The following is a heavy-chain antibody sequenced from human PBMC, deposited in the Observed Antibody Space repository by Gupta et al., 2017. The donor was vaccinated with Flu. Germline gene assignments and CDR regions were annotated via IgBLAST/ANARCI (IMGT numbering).Heavy chain of an antibody. J-gene: IGHJ6*02. D-gene: IGHD2-8*01. V-gene: IGHV3-23*01. CDR2: ISGSGGRT. CDR1: GFNFFSYA. CDR3: ATQTSMRWVMDV. Sequence: EMFLSESGGDLVHPGGSLRLSCAASGFNFFSYAMTWVRQAPGKGLEWVETISGSGGRTFYADSVKGRFTISKDTSQNTLYLQMSSLRAEDTAVDDCATQTSMRWVMDVWGQGTTVTVS.